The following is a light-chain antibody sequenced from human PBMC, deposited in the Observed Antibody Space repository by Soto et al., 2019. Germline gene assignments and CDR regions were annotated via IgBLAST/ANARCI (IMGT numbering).Light chain of an antibody. J-gene: IGLJ2*01. Sequence: QSVLTQPASVSGSPGQSITISCTGTNSDVGGYNYVSWYQQNPGNAPKLMFYEVSNRPSAVSNRFSGSNSGNTASLTISGLHAEDEADYYCSSYTSISTMVFGGGTKLTVL. V-gene: IGLV2-14*01. CDR3: SSYTSISTMV. CDR2: EVS. CDR1: NSDVGGYNY.